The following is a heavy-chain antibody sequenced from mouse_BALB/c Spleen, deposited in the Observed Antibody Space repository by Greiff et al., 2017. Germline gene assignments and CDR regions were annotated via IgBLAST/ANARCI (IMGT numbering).Heavy chain of an antibody. D-gene: IGHD1-1*01. CDR2: INPYNDGT. V-gene: IGHV1-14*01. CDR3: ARGSLYYGSSYAMDY. CDR1: GYTFTSYV. J-gene: IGHJ4*01. Sequence: VQLKQSGPELVKPGASVKMSCKASGYTFTSYVMHWVKQKPGQGLEWIGYINPYNDGTKYNEKFKGKATLTSDKSSSTAYMELSSLTSEDSAVYYCARGSLYYGSSYAMDYWGQGTSVTVSS.